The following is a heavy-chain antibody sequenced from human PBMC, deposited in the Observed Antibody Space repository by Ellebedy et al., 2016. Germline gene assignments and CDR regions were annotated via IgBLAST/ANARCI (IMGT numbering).Heavy chain of an antibody. CDR1: GGSISTYY. J-gene: IGHJ2*01. CDR2: ISYSGST. Sequence: SETLSLXXSVSGGSISTYYWSWIRQPPGKGLEWIGYISYSGSTDYNPSLKSRVTISVDTSKNQFSLKLSSVTAADTAVYYCARDPTGWYFDLWGRGSLVTVSS. CDR3: ARDPTGWYFDL. V-gene: IGHV4-59*01. D-gene: IGHD1-14*01.